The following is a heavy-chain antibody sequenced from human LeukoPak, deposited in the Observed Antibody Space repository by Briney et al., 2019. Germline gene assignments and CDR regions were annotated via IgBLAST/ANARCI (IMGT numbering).Heavy chain of an antibody. Sequence: ASVKVSCKASGYTFTSYDISWVRQATGQGFEWMGWMNPNSGNTGYAQKFQGRVTMARNTSISTAYMELSSLRSEDTAVYYCARGTRSPYYYGSGSYDYWGQGTLVTVSS. CDR1: GYTFTSYD. CDR3: ARGTRSPYYYGSGSYDY. J-gene: IGHJ4*02. V-gene: IGHV1-8*01. D-gene: IGHD3-10*01. CDR2: MNPNSGNT.